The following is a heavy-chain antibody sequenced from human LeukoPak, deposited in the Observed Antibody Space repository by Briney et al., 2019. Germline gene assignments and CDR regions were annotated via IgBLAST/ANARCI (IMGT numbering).Heavy chain of an antibody. CDR1: GGSISSSSYY. D-gene: IGHD1-7*01. CDR3: ARSITGTTLDYYYYYMDV. Sequence: SETLSLTCTVSGGSISSSSYYWGWIRQPPGKGLEWIGSIDYSGNTYYDPSLNSLVTISVDTSKNQFSLKLSSVTAADTAVYYCARSITGTTLDYYYYYMDVWGKGTTVTVSS. CDR2: IDYSGNT. J-gene: IGHJ6*03. V-gene: IGHV4-39*07.